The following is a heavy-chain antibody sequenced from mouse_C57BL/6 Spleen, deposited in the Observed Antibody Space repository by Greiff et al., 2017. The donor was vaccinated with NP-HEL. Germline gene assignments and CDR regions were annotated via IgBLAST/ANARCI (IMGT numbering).Heavy chain of an antibody. Sequence: EVMLVESGGGLVKPGGSLKLSCAASGFTFSSYAMSWVRQTPEKRLEWVATISDGGSYTYYPDNVKGRFTISRDNAKNNLYLQMSHLKSGDTAMYYCARDPINYYGSSYWYFDVWGTGTTVTVSS. J-gene: IGHJ1*03. V-gene: IGHV5-4*01. CDR1: GFTFSSYA. CDR3: ARDPINYYGSSYWYFDV. CDR2: ISDGGSYT. D-gene: IGHD1-1*01.